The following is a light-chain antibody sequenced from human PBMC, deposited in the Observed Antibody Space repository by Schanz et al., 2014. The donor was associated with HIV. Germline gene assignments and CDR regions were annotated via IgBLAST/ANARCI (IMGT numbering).Light chain of an antibody. CDR2: ATS. Sequence: EIVLTQSPGTLSLSPGERATLSCRASQTVSSSYFAWYQQKRDQPPRLVIYATSTRAAGIPDRFSGSGSGTDFTLTISSLQAEDVAVYYCQQYYRTPWTFGQGTKVEIK. J-gene: IGKJ1*01. CDR1: QTVSSSY. V-gene: IGKV3-20*01. CDR3: QQYYRTPWT.